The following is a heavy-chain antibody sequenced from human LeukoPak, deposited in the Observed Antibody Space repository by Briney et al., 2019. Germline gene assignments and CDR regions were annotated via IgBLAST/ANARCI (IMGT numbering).Heavy chain of an antibody. J-gene: IGHJ6*02. V-gene: IGHV4-34*01. CDR1: GGSFSGYY. CDR3: ARGQLWSTQSDYSYYGMDV. CDR2: INHSGST. D-gene: IGHD5-18*01. Sequence: SETLSLTCAVYGGSFSGYYWSWIRQPPGKGLEWIGEINHSGSTNYNPSLKSRVTISVDTSKNQFSLKLSSVTAADTAVYYCARGQLWSTQSDYSYYGMDVWGQGTTVTVSS.